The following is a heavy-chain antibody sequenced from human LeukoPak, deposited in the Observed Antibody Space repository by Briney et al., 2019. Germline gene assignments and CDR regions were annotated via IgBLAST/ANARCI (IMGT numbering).Heavy chain of an antibody. J-gene: IGHJ4*02. D-gene: IGHD4-17*01. CDR3: ARARRTTVTTSGLGY. Sequence: GGSLRLSCAASGFTFSFESHAMNWVRQAPGKGLEWVSYISSSSSTIYYADSVKGRFTISRDNAKNSLYLQMNSLRAEDTAVYYCARARRTTVTTSGLGYWGQGTLVTVSS. V-gene: IGHV3-48*01. CDR1: GFTFSFESHA. CDR2: ISSSSSTI.